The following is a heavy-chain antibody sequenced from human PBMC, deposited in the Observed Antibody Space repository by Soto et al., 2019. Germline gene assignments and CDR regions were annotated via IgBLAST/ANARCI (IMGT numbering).Heavy chain of an antibody. D-gene: IGHD3-3*01. CDR2: ISAYDGKT. V-gene: IGHV1-18*01. CDR1: GYTFNTYG. CDR3: ARDPHEFWASYWFDP. J-gene: IGHJ5*02. Sequence: ASVKVSCKTSGYTFNTYGINWVRQAPGQGLELMGWISAYDGKTTYAEKFQGRVTLTTDTSTSTAYMELRSLRSDDTAIYYCARDPHEFWASYWFDPWGQGTPVTVPQ.